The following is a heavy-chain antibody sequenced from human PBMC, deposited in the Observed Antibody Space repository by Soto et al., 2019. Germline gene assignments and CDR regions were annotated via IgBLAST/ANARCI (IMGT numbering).Heavy chain of an antibody. V-gene: IGHV3-23*01. J-gene: IGHJ4*02. CDR3: AKANGDYVLGPLDY. Sequence: EVQLLEAGGGLVQPGGSLRLSCAASGFTFSSYAMSWVRQAPGKGLEWVSAISGSGGSTYYADSVKGRFTISRDNSKHTLYLQMNSLRAEDTAVYYCAKANGDYVLGPLDYWGQGTLVTVSS. CDR1: GFTFSSYA. D-gene: IGHD4-17*01. CDR2: ISGSGGST.